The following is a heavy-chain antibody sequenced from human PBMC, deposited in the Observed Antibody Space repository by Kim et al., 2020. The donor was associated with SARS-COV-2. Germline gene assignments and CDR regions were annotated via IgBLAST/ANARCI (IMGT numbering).Heavy chain of an antibody. V-gene: IGHV1-3*01. CDR1: GYTFTSYA. J-gene: IGHJ6*03. Sequence: ASVKVSCKASGYTFTSYAMHWVRQAPGQRLEWMGWINAGNGNTKYSQKFQGRVTITRDTSASTAYMELSSLRSEDTAVYYCARDSVSARADSGHRGLRYYYYYMDVWGKGTTVTVSS. D-gene: IGHD2-15*01. CDR2: INAGNGNT. CDR3: ARDSVSARADSGHRGLRYYYYYMDV.